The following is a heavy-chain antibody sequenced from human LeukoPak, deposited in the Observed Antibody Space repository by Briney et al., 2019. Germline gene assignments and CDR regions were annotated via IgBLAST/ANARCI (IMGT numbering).Heavy chain of an antibody. V-gene: IGHV1-69*13. Sequence: SVKVSCKASGGTFSSYAISWVRQAPGQGLEWMGGIIPIFGTANYAQKFQGRVTITADESTSTAYMELSRLRSEDTAVYYCARDIGSPSGFWSGYYKSYYYGMDVWGQGTTVTVSS. CDR1: GGTFSSYA. J-gene: IGHJ6*02. CDR2: IIPIFGTA. D-gene: IGHD3-3*01. CDR3: ARDIGSPSGFWSGYYKSYYYGMDV.